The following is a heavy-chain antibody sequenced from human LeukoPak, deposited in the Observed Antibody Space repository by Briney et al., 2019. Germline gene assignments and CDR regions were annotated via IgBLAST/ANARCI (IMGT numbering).Heavy chain of an antibody. D-gene: IGHD3-10*01. CDR3: ARTPFGENYYFDY. CDR1: GGTFSSYA. J-gene: IGHJ4*02. CDR2: VIPIFGTA. Sequence: ASVKVSCKASGGTFSSYAISWVRQAPGQGLEWMGGVIPIFGTANYAQKFQGRVTITADESTSTAYMELSSLRSEDTAVYYCARTPFGENYYFDYWGQGTLVTVSS. V-gene: IGHV1-69*13.